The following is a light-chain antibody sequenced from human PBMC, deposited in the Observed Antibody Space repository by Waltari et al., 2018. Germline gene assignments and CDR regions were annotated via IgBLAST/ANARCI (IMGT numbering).Light chain of an antibody. CDR2: GVN. V-gene: IGLV1-40*01. J-gene: IGLJ2*01. Sequence: QSVLTQPPSVSGAPGQTVTISCTGSGSNIGAGYDVHWYQKRPGEAPKLLIYGVNTRPLGVPDRFPGSQSGTSASLAIRGLQAEDEADYYCQSYDPSVSVVFGGGTKLTVV. CDR3: QSYDPSVSVV. CDR1: GSNIGAGYD.